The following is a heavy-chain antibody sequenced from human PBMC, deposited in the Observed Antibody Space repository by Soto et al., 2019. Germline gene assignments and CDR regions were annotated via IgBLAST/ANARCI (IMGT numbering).Heavy chain of an antibody. V-gene: IGHV2-5*02. CDR3: ATLTGSH. Sequence: ITLKESGPPLVKPTQTLTLTCSFSGFSLTANGVGVGWVRQPPGPALEWLAMVYWDDDKHYSASLRSRLSITKATSKSQVVLTMTNMDPVDTGTYYFATLTGSHWGQGALVTVSS. D-gene: IGHD3-9*01. CDR2: VYWDDDK. CDR1: GFSLTANGVG. J-gene: IGHJ4*02.